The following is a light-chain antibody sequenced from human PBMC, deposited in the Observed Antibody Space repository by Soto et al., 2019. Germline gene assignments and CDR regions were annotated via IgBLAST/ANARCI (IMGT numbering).Light chain of an antibody. J-gene: IGKJ5*01. V-gene: IGKV1-6*01. CDR2: AAS. Sequence: AIQMTQSPSSLSASVGDRVTITCRASQGIRNDLGWYQQKPGKAPKLLIYAASTLQSGVPSRFSGSGSGTDFTLTISCLQSEHFPTYYRPQYYSYLSTSGQGTRLELK. CDR1: QGIRND. CDR3: PQYYSYLST.